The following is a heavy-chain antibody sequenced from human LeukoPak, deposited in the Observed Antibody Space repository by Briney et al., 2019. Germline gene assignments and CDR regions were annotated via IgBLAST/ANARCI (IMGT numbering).Heavy chain of an antibody. CDR2: IYSGGST. J-gene: IGHJ5*02. CDR1: GFTFSSYS. V-gene: IGHV3-53*01. D-gene: IGHD4-23*01. Sequence: PGGSLRLSCAASGFTFSSYSMNWVRQAPGKGLEWVSVIYSGGSTYYADSVEGRFTISRDNSKNTLYLQMNSLRAEDTAVYYCARGLRWDYSNWFDPWGQGTLVTVSS. CDR3: ARGLRWDYSNWFDP.